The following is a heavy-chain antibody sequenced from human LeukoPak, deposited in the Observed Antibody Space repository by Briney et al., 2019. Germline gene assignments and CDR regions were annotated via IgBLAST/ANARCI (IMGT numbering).Heavy chain of an antibody. CDR2: ISYDGSNK. Sequence: GGSLRLSCAASGFTFSSYAMHWVRQAPGKGLEWVAVISYDGSNKYYADSVKGRFTIPRDNSKNTLYLQMNSLRAEDTAVYYCARDDCSSTSCYYYYGMDVWGQGTTVTVSS. CDR3: ARDDCSSTSCYYYYGMDV. D-gene: IGHD2-2*01. J-gene: IGHJ6*02. V-gene: IGHV3-30-3*01. CDR1: GFTFSSYA.